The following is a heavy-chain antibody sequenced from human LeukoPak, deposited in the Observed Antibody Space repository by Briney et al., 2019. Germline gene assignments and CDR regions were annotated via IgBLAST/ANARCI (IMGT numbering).Heavy chain of an antibody. CDR2: IRYDGSNK. D-gene: IGHD3/OR15-3a*01. CDR1: GFTFSSYG. CDR3: VREEDFSRQDYH. J-gene: IGHJ5*02. Sequence: PPGGSLRLSCAASGFTFSSYGMHWVRQAPGKGLEWVAFIRYDGSNKYYADSVKGRFTISRDNSKNTLYLQMNSLRAEDTALYYCVREEDFSRQDYHWGQGTLVTVSS. V-gene: IGHV3-30*02.